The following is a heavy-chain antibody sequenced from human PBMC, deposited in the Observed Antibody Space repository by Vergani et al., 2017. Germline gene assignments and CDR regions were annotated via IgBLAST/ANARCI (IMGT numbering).Heavy chain of an antibody. V-gene: IGHV4-39*01. CDR1: GGSISSSSYY. J-gene: IGHJ3*02. D-gene: IGHD3-22*01. CDR3: ASALEPGTMIDAFDI. Sequence: QLQLQESGPGLVKPSETLSLTCTVSGGSISSSSYYWGWIRQPPGKGLEWIGSIYYSGSTYYNPSLKSRVTISVDTSKNQFSLKLSSVTAAETAVYYCASALEPGTMIDAFDIWGQGTMVTVSS. CDR2: IYYSGST.